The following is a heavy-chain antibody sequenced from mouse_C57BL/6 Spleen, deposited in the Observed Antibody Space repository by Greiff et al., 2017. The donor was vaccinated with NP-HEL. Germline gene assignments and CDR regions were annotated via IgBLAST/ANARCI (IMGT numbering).Heavy chain of an antibody. D-gene: IGHD1-1*01. V-gene: IGHV5-17*01. CDR3: ASTYYGSSYGYAMDY. Sequence: EVMLVESGGGLVKPGGSLKLSCAASGFTFSDYGMHWVRQAPEKGLEWVAYISSGSSTNYYADTVKGRFTISRDNAKDTLFLQITSLRSEDTAMYYCASTYYGSSYGYAMDYWGQGTSVTVSS. CDR1: GFTFSDYG. J-gene: IGHJ4*01. CDR2: ISSGSSTN.